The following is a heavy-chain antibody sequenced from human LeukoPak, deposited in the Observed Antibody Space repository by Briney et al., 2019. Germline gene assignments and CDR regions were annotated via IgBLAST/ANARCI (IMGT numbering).Heavy chain of an antibody. CDR3: AKDRYYYDSSGSIYFDY. CDR2: IPYDGSNK. V-gene: IGHV3-30*18. Sequence: GRSLRLSCAASGFTFSSYGMHWVRHAPAKGLEWVAVIPYDGSNKYYADSVKDRFTISRDNSKNTLYLQMNSLRAEDTAVYYCAKDRYYYDSSGSIYFDYWGQGTLVTVSS. D-gene: IGHD3-22*01. CDR1: GFTFSSYG. J-gene: IGHJ4*02.